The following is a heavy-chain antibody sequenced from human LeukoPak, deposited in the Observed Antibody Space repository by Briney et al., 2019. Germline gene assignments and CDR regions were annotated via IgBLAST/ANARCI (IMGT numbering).Heavy chain of an antibody. V-gene: IGHV1-46*01. Sequence: ASVKASCKASGYTFTSYYMHWVRQAPGQGLEWMGIINPSGGSTSYTQKFQGRVTMTRDTSTSTVYMEPSSLRSEDTAVYYCAIQWLVNWGQGTLVTVSS. CDR3: AIQWLVN. CDR1: GYTFTSYY. J-gene: IGHJ4*02. CDR2: INPSGGST. D-gene: IGHD6-19*01.